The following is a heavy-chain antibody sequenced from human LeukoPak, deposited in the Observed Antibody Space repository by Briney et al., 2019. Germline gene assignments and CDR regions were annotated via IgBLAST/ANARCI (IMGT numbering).Heavy chain of an antibody. J-gene: IGHJ4*02. CDR1: GIIVSDYA. D-gene: IGHD3-10*01. Sequence: WGSMRLSCAASGIIVSDYAMGWVRQGQGQGLEWVSSISGSGGTTDYTDAVKVRFTIFRDNSKNTLFLQMNSLRAGDAALYSCAKDMVRGGHYYFHSWGQGILLAVPS. V-gene: IGHV3-23*01. CDR3: AKDMVRGGHYYFHS. CDR2: ISGSGGTT.